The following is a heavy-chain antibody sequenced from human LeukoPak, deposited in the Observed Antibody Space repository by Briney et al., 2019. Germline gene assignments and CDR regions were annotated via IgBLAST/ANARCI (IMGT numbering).Heavy chain of an antibody. Sequence: VSVKVSCKASGYTFTSYYMHWVRQAPGQGLEWMGIINPSGGSTSYAQKFQGRVTMTRDTSTSTVYMELSSLRSEDTAVYYCARGEVLRFLEWLNVDYWGQGTLVTVSS. V-gene: IGHV1-46*01. D-gene: IGHD3-3*01. CDR3: ARGEVLRFLEWLNVDY. J-gene: IGHJ4*02. CDR2: INPSGGST. CDR1: GYTFTSYY.